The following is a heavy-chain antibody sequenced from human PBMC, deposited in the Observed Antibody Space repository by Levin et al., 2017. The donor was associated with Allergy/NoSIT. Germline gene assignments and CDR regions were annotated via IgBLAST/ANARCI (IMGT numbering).Heavy chain of an antibody. CDR1: GFTFSRHG. Sequence: LSLTCAASGFTFSRHGMHWVRQAPGKGLEWVAVISNDGNNKYYVDSVKGRFTISRDNSRNTLYLQMNSLGAGDTAVYYCAKDVRIEAAALDYWGRGTLVTVSS. CDR2: ISNDGNNK. D-gene: IGHD6-13*01. J-gene: IGHJ4*02. CDR3: AKDVRIEAAALDY. V-gene: IGHV3-30*18.